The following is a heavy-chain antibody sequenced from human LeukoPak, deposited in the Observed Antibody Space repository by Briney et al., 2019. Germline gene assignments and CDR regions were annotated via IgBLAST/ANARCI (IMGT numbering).Heavy chain of an antibody. CDR1: GGSFRGYY. J-gene: IGHJ4*02. CDR3: ARRKGYCSSTSCYLGFDY. CDR2: INHSGST. D-gene: IGHD2-2*01. Sequence: SETLSLTCAVYGGSFRGYYWSWIRQPPGKGLEWIGDINHSGSTNYNPSLKSRVTISVDTSKNQFSLKLSSVTAADTAVYYCARRKGYCSSTSCYLGFDYWGQGTLVTVSS. V-gene: IGHV4-34*01.